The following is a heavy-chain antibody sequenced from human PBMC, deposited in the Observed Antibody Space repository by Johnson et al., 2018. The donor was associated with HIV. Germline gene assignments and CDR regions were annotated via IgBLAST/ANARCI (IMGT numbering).Heavy chain of an antibody. CDR3: AKDRDLNYDFWSGSDDAFDI. J-gene: IGHJ3*02. D-gene: IGHD3-3*01. CDR1: GFTFSSYG. Sequence: QVQLVESGGGLVQPGGSLRLSCAASGFTFSSYGMHWVRQAPGKGLEWVAFIRYDGSNKYYADSVKGRFTISRDNSKNTLYLQMNSLRAEDTAVYYCAKDRDLNYDFWSGSDDAFDIWGQGTMVTVSS. CDR2: IRYDGSNK. V-gene: IGHV3-30*02.